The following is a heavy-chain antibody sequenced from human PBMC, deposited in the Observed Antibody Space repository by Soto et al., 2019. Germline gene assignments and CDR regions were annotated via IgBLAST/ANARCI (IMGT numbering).Heavy chain of an antibody. CDR2: VASSPEGYRT. V-gene: IGHV3-73*02. J-gene: IGHJ5*02. D-gene: IGHD1-26*01. Sequence: EVQLVESGGGLVQPGGSLKLSCAASGYTFSDTAIHWVRQAPGKGLEWVGRVASSPEGYRTTYGASVKGRFTISRDDSQNTAHLQMNSLKTEVTAIYFCNKFSGSSSASAALGPGTLVTVSS. CDR3: NKFSGSSSASAA. CDR1: GYTFSDTA.